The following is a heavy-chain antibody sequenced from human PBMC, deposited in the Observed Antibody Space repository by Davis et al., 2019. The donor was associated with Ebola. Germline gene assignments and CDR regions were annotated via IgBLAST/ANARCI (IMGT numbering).Heavy chain of an antibody. J-gene: IGHJ4*02. CDR2: INHSGST. CDR1: GGSFSGYY. CDR3: ARDVGGRAGY. Sequence: MPSETLSLTCAVYGGSFSGYYWNWIRQPPGKGLEWIGEINHSGSTNYNPSLKSRVTISVDTSKNQFSLKLSSVTAADTAVYYCARDVGGRAGYWGQGTLVTVSS. V-gene: IGHV4-34*01.